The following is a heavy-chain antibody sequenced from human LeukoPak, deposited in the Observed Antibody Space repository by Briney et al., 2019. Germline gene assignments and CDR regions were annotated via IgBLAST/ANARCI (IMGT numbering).Heavy chain of an antibody. D-gene: IGHD3-3*01. J-gene: IGHJ4*02. Sequence: PSETLSLTCTVSGGSISSYYWSWIRQPPGKGLEWIGYIYYSGSTNYNPSLKSRVTISVDTSKNQFSLKLSSVTAADTAVYYCARERSMFGVATNRPFDYWGQGTLVTVSS. CDR3: ARERSMFGVATNRPFDY. CDR2: IYYSGST. CDR1: GGSISSYY. V-gene: IGHV4-59*01.